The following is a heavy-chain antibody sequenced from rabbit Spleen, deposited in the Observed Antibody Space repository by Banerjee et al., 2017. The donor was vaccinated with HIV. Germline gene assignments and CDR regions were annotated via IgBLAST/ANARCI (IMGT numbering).Heavy chain of an antibody. V-gene: IGHV1S45*01. CDR1: GFSFSNKVV. D-gene: IGHD1-1*01. Sequence: QEQLEESGGGLVQPEGSLKLSCTASGFSFSNKVVMCWVRQAPGKGLEWIACINAVTGKPVYASWAKGRFIMSRTSSTTVTLQMTSLTVADTATYFCARDTSSSFSSYGMDLWGQGTLVTVS. J-gene: IGHJ6*01. CDR2: INAVTGKP. CDR3: ARDTSSSFSSYGMDL.